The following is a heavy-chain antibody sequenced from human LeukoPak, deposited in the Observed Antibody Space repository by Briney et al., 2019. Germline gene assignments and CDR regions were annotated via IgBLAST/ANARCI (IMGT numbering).Heavy chain of an antibody. V-gene: IGHV1-46*01. CDR2: INPSGGST. CDR3: ARVGVRGGYFDY. Sequence: ASVKVSCKASGYTFTSYYMHWVRQAPGQGLEWMGIINPSGGSTSYAQKFQGRVTMTRVTSTSTVYMELSSLRSEDTAVYYCARVGVRGGYFDYWGQGTLVTVSS. D-gene: IGHD3-10*01. J-gene: IGHJ4*02. CDR1: GYTFTSYY.